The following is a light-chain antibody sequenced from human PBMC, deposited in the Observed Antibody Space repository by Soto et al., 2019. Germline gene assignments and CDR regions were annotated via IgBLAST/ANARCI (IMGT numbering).Light chain of an antibody. V-gene: IGKV3-15*01. J-gene: IGKJ1*01. CDR1: QSVNSN. Sequence: EIMMTQSPVTLSVSPGERATLSCRASQSVNSNLAWYQQKPGQAPRLLIYGASTRATGIPASFIGNGSGTEFTLTASSLQPEDFAVYYCQQYNNWPWTFGQGTKVDIK. CDR2: GAS. CDR3: QQYNNWPWT.